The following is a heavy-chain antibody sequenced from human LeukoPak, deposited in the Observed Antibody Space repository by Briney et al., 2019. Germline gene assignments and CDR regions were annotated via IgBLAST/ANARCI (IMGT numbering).Heavy chain of an antibody. CDR1: GGSISSGGYY. Sequence: PSETLSLTCTVSGGSISSGGYYWSWIRQHPGKGLEWIGYIYYSGSTYYNPSLKSRVTISVDTSKNRFSLKLSSVTAADTAVYYCARRGYDRREPVNAFDIWGQGTMVTVSS. CDR3: ARRGYDRREPVNAFDI. CDR2: IYYSGST. J-gene: IGHJ3*02. D-gene: IGHD3-22*01. V-gene: IGHV4-31*03.